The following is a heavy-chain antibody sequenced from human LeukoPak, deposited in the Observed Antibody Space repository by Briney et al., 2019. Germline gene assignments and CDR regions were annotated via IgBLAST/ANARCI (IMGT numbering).Heavy chain of an antibody. CDR2: IYYSGST. Sequence: PSETLSLTCTVSGGSISSSSYYWGWIRQPPGKGLGWIGSIYYSGSTYYNPSLKSRVTISVDTSKNQFSLKLSSVTAADTAVYYCARTYYDFWSGYGGFDYWGQGTLVTVSS. V-gene: IGHV4-39*01. D-gene: IGHD3-3*01. CDR3: ARTYYDFWSGYGGFDY. J-gene: IGHJ4*02. CDR1: GGSISSSSYY.